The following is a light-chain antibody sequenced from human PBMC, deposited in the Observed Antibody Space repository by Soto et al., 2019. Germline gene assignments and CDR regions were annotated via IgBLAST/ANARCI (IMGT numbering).Light chain of an antibody. Sequence: DIQMTQSPTTLSASVGDRITITCRASQSISSWLAWYQQKPGKAPKLLIYDASSLESGVPSRFSGSGSGTEFTLTISSLQPYDFATYYCQKYNSYLWTFGQGTKVDIK. CDR2: DAS. J-gene: IGKJ1*01. CDR3: QKYNSYLWT. CDR1: QSISSW. V-gene: IGKV1-5*01.